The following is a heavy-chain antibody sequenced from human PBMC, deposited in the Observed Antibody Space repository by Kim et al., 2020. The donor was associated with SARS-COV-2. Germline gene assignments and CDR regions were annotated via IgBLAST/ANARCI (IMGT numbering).Heavy chain of an antibody. J-gene: IGHJ3*02. CDR2: INPDGGNT. CDR3: VRDLGLGINAFDT. Sequence: GGSLRLSCAVSGFTFSSYWMQWVRQVPGKGLVWVARINPDGGNTKYADFVRGRFTVSRDNAKNTLYLQMNSMRADDTAVYYCVRDLGLGINAFDTWGQGTMFTVSS. D-gene: IGHD3-3*01. V-gene: IGHV3-74*01. CDR1: GFTFSSYW.